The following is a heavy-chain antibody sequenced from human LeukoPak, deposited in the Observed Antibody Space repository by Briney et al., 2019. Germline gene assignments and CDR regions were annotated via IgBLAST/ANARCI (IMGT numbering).Heavy chain of an antibody. D-gene: IGHD3-16*01. V-gene: IGHV3-7*01. J-gene: IGHJ5*02. CDR1: GFSVRDYW. Sequence: PGGSLRLSCAASGFSVRDYWMTWVRQAPGKGLEWVANIKQDGSEKTYVDSVKGRFTISRDNAKNSLYLQMNSLRVEDTAMYYCVRDGGTDCYDPWGQGTLVTVFS. CDR2: IKQDGSEK. CDR3: VRDGGTDCYDP.